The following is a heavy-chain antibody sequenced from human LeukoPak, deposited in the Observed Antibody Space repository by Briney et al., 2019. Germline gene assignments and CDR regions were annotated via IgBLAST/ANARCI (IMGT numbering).Heavy chain of an antibody. Sequence: PSETLSLTCVVYGGAFSASYWSWIRQPPGKGLEWIGEINDSGSTKYNPSLKSRVTISVDTSKNQFSLKLSSVTAADTAVYYCARRRSTKVRGVIRGRWFDPWGQGTLVTVSS. J-gene: IGHJ5*02. CDR2: INDSGST. V-gene: IGHV4-34*01. CDR3: ARRRSTKVRGVIRGRWFDP. D-gene: IGHD3-10*01. CDR1: GGAFSASY.